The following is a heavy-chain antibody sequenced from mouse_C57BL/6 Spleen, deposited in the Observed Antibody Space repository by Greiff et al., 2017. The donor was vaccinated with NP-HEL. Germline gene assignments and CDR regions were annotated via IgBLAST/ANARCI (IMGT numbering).Heavy chain of an antibody. D-gene: IGHD1-1*01. CDR2: IDPSDSYT. CDR3: ARSDYYGSRDWYFDV. CDR1: GYTFTSYW. V-gene: IGHV1-50*01. J-gene: IGHJ1*03. Sequence: QVQLQQPGAELVKPGASVKLSCKASGYTFTSYWMQWVKQRPGQGLEWIGEIDPSDSYTNYNQKFKGKATLTVDTSSSTAYMQLSSLTSEDSAVYYCARSDYYGSRDWYFDVWGTGTTVTVSS.